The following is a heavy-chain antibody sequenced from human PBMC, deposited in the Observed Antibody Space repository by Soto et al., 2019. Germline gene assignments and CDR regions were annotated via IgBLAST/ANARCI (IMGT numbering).Heavy chain of an antibody. CDR2: IYYSGST. Sequence: SETLSLTCTVSGGSISSSSYYWGWIRQPPGKGLEWIGSIYYSGSTYYNPSLKSRVTISVDTSKNQFSLKLSSVTAADTGIYYCARGGTGWKALNYFDSWGQGILVTVSS. CDR3: ARGGTGWKALNYFDS. V-gene: IGHV4-39*07. CDR1: GGSISSSSYY. J-gene: IGHJ4*02. D-gene: IGHD6-19*01.